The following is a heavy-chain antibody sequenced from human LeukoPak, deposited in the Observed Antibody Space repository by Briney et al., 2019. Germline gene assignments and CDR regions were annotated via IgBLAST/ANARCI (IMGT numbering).Heavy chain of an antibody. Sequence: GGSLRLSYTASGFTFNDYSMSWVRQAPGKGLEWVSYISSRGSPIYYADSVKGRSTISRDNARNSLYLQMNSLRAEDTAVYYCARGQWFADRTFDSWGQGTLVTVSS. V-gene: IGHV3-48*04. CDR1: GFTFNDYS. CDR3: ARGQWFADRTFDS. CDR2: ISSRGSPI. D-gene: IGHD3-10*01. J-gene: IGHJ4*02.